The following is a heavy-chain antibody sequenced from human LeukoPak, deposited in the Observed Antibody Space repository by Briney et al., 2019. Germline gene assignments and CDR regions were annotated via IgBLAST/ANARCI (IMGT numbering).Heavy chain of an antibody. V-gene: IGHV1-18*01. CDR1: GYTFTSYG. Sequence: ASVKVSCKASGYTFTSYGISWVRQAPGQGLEWMGWISAYNGNTNYAQKLQGRVTMTTDTSTSTAYMELRSLRSDDTAVYYCARSEGGYYYDSSGYFDYWSQGTLVTVSS. CDR3: ARSEGGYYYDSSGYFDY. J-gene: IGHJ4*02. CDR2: ISAYNGNT. D-gene: IGHD3-22*01.